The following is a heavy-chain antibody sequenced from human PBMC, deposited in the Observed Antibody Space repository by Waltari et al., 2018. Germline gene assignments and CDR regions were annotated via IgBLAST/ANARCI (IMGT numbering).Heavy chain of an antibody. J-gene: IGHJ2*01. V-gene: IGHV4-34*01. CDR2: INHSGST. Sequence: QVQLQQWGAGLLKPLETLSLTCAVYGGSFSGYYWSWIRQPPGKGLEWIGEINHSGSTNYNPSLKSRVTISVDTSKNQFSLKLSSVTAADTAVYYCARGGIVGATFWYFDLRGRGTLVTVSS. D-gene: IGHD1-26*01. CDR3: ARGGIVGATFWYFDL. CDR1: GGSFSGYY.